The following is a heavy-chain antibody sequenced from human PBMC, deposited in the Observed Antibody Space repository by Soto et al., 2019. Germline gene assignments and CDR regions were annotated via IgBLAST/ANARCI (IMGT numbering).Heavy chain of an antibody. Sequence: PSETLSLTCAVSGGSITSGTYSWSWIRQPPGKGLEWIGYIYRSGSTYFNPSLKSRVTISVDRSKNQFSLRLASVTAADTAVYYCARGEGAARLVFDYWGRGTLVTVSS. CDR1: GGSITSGTYS. J-gene: IGHJ4*02. CDR2: IYRSGST. CDR3: ARGEGAARLVFDY. V-gene: IGHV4-30-2*01. D-gene: IGHD6-6*01.